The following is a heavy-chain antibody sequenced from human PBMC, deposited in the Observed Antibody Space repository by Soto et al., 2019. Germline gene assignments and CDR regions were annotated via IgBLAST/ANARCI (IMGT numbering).Heavy chain of an antibody. Sequence: EVHLVESGGDLVQPGGSLRLSCAASGITFSSHAMNWVRQAPGKGLEWVASIRATGVTYYADSVKGRFIISRDNAKDSLFLQMDSLRVEDTAVYYCLDGDYNLGQGTLVTVSS. J-gene: IGHJ4*02. CDR1: GITFSSHA. CDR2: IRATGVT. D-gene: IGHD4-17*01. CDR3: LDGDYN. V-gene: IGHV3-48*01.